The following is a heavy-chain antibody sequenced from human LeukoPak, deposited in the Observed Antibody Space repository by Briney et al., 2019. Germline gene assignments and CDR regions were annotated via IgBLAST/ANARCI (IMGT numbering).Heavy chain of an antibody. CDR3: ARAGYSSSWYSVTEY. CDR2: ISFDGSNK. V-gene: IGHV3-30*03. Sequence: GGSLRLSCAASGFTFSSYGMHWVRQAPGKGLEWVAVISFDGSNKNYADSVKGRFTISRDNSKNTLYLQMNSLRAEDTALYYCARAGYSSSWYSVTEYWGQGTLVTVSS. CDR1: GFTFSSYG. D-gene: IGHD6-13*01. J-gene: IGHJ4*02.